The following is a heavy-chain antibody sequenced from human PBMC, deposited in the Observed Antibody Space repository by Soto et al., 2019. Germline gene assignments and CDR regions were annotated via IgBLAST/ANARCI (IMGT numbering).Heavy chain of an antibody. Sequence: SGPTLVNPTQTLTLTCVFSGFSLNTGGVTVGWIRQPPGKALEWVALIYWDDGKRYSPSLKSRLTITKETSRNQVVLTMTNVDPEDTATYLCPHSPAPRVYFKHCGEGTMVTVYS. V-gene: IGHV2-5*02. CDR3: PHSPAPRVYFKH. D-gene: IGHD3-10*01. J-gene: IGHJ1*01. CDR2: IYWDDGK. CDR1: GFSLNTGGVT.